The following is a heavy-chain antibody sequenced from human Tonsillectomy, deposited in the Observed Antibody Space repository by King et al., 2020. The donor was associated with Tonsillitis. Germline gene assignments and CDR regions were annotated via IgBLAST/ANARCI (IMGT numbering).Heavy chain of an antibody. CDR2: IKQDGSEK. CDR1: VFTFSRYW. CDR3: ARESSAYERNYYYYYMDV. V-gene: IGHV3-7*03. Sequence: VQLVESGGGLVQPGGSLRLSCAASVFTFSRYWMSWVRQAPGKGLEWVANIKQDGSEKYYVDSVKGRFTISRDNAKNSLYVQMNSLRAEDTAVYYCARESSAYERNYYYYYMDVWGKGTTVTVSS. J-gene: IGHJ6*03. D-gene: IGHD3-22*01.